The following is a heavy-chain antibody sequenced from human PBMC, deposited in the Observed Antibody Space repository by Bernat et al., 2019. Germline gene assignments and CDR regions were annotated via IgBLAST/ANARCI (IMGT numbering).Heavy chain of an antibody. CDR1: GGSFSGYY. J-gene: IGHJ6*02. CDR3: ARDRWGPRVKGMDV. D-gene: IGHD4-23*01. CDR2: INHSGST. Sequence: QVQLQQWGAGLLKPSETLSLTCAVYGGSFSGYYWSWIRQPPGKGLEWIGDINHSGSTNYNPSLKSRVTISVDTSKNQFSLKLSSVTAADTAVYYCARDRWGPRVKGMDVWGQGTTVTVSS. V-gene: IGHV4-34*01.